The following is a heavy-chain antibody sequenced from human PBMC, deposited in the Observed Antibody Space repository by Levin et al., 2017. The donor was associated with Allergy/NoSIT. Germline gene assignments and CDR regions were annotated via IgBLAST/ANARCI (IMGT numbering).Heavy chain of an antibody. V-gene: IGHV1-2*06. D-gene: IGHD3-22*01. CDR3: ARGNFFDSSGLHL. J-gene: IGHJ4*02. CDR2: INPNSGGT. CDR1: GYTFTGDY. Sequence: PGGSLRLSCKASGYTFTGDYIYWVRQAPGQGLEWMGRINPNSGGTNSAQTFQGRVTMTRDTSISTAYMELRSLTSDDTAVYYCARGNFFDSSGLHLWGQGTLVTVSS.